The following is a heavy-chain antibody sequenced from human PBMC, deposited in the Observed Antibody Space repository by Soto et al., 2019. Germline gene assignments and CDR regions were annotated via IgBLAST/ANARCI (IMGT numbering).Heavy chain of an antibody. D-gene: IGHD5-18*01. CDR2: IIPIFGTA. Sequence: GASVKVSCKASGGTFSSYAISWVRQAPGQGLEWMGGIIPIFGTANYAQKCQGRVTITADKSTSTAYMELSSLRSEDTAVYYCARNTAMAKYNWFDPWGQGTLVTVSS. CDR3: ARNTAMAKYNWFDP. V-gene: IGHV1-69*06. CDR1: GGTFSSYA. J-gene: IGHJ5*02.